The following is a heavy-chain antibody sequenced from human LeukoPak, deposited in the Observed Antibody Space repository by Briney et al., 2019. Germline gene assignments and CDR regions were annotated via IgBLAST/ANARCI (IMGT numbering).Heavy chain of an antibody. V-gene: IGHV3-53*01. Sequence: GESLRLSCAASGFTVSSNYMSWVRQAPGKGLEWVSVIYSGGSTYYADSVKGRFTISRDNSKNTLYLQMNSLRAEDTAVYYCAKLASRIGVRGVIKAESDYWGQGTLVTVPS. J-gene: IGHJ4*02. CDR3: AKLASRIGVRGVIKAESDY. D-gene: IGHD3-10*01. CDR1: GFTVSSNY. CDR2: IYSGGST.